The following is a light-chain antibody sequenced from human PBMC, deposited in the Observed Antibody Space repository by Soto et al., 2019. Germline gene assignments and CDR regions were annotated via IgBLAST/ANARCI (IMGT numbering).Light chain of an antibody. CDR1: QTIRSNF. Sequence: EIVLTQSPGALSLSPGERATLSCRASQTIRSNFLAWYQHKPGQAPRLLIYGASTTATGIPDRFSGSGSGTEFTLTISRLEPEDFAVYFCLQHDDSPFTFGPGTKGDI. J-gene: IGKJ3*01. CDR2: GAS. V-gene: IGKV3-20*01. CDR3: LQHDDSPFT.